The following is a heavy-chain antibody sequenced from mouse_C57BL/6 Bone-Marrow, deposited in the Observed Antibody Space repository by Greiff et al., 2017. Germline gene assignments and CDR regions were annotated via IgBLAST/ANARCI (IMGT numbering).Heavy chain of an antibody. V-gene: IGHV14-3*01. CDR2: IDPANGST. CDR3: ASTTGTFAY. J-gene: IGHJ3*01. D-gene: IGHD4-1*01. CDR1: GFNINNTY. Sequence: EVQLQQSVAELVRPGASVKLSCTASGFNINNTYMHWVKQRPEQGLEWIGRIDPANGSTKYAPKFQGKATITADTSSNTAYLQHSSMTSEDTAIYYYASTTGTFAYWGQGTLVTVSA.